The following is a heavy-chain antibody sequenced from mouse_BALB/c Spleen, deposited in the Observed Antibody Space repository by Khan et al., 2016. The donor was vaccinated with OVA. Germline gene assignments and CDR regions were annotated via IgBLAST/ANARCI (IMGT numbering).Heavy chain of an antibody. Sequence: QVQLQQSGAELVKPGASVKLSCEASGYTFTSYYMYWVKQRPGQGLEWIGEINPSNGDTNFNEKFKSKATLTVDKSSSTAYMQLSSLTSEDSAVFYCTRSGYGCFAYWGQGTLVTVSA. V-gene: IGHV1S81*02. CDR3: TRSGYGCFAY. D-gene: IGHD2-10*02. CDR1: GYTFTSYY. J-gene: IGHJ3*01. CDR2: INPSNGDT.